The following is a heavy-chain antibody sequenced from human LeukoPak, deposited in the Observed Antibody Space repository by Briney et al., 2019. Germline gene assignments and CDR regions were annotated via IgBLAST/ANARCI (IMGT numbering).Heavy chain of an antibody. J-gene: IGHJ4*02. CDR3: ARTYYDYRVGTNYFDY. V-gene: IGHV3-23*01. D-gene: IGHD3-3*01. CDR1: GFTFGNFA. CDR2: ISGSGGST. Sequence: GGSLRLSCAASGFTFGNFAMSWVRQAPGKGLEWVSAISGSGGSTYYADSVKGRFTVSRDDSKNMVYLQMNSMRHDDTAVYYCARTYYDYRVGTNYFDYWGQGTLVTVSS.